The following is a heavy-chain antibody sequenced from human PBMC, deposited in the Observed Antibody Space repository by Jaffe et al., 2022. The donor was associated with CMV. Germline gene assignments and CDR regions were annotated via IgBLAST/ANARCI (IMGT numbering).Heavy chain of an antibody. CDR2: IYYSGST. D-gene: IGHD6-19*01. J-gene: IGHJ4*02. Sequence: QLQLQESGPGLVKPSETLSLTCTVSGGSISSSSYYWGWIRQPPGKGLEWIGSIYYSGSTYYNPSLKSRVTISVDTSKNQFSLKLSSVTAADTAVYYCARAYSSGRRGYYFDYWGQGTLVTVSS. CDR1: GGSISSSSYY. CDR3: ARAYSSGRRGYYFDY. V-gene: IGHV4-39*01.